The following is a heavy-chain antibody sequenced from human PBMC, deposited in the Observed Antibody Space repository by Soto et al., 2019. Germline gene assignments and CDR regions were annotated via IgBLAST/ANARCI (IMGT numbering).Heavy chain of an antibody. Sequence: QVQLVQSGAEVKKPGSSVKVSCKASGGTFSSYAISWVRQAPGQGLEWMGGIIPIFGTANYAQKFQGRDTITADEYTSTAYMELSSLRSEDTGVYYCARNYGDYGLYWYFDLWGRGTLVTVSS. J-gene: IGHJ2*01. CDR1: GGTFSSYA. D-gene: IGHD4-17*01. V-gene: IGHV1-69*01. CDR2: IIPIFGTA. CDR3: ARNYGDYGLYWYFDL.